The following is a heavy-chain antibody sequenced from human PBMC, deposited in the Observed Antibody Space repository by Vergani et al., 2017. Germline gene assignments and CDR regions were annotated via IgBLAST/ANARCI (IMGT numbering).Heavy chain of an antibody. CDR1: GFTFSSYA. J-gene: IGHJ4*02. CDR3: ARGGGDDYGDYFDY. CDR2: ISSNGGST. V-gene: IGHV3-64*01. Sequence: EVQLVESGGGLVQPGGSLRLSCAASGFTFSSYAMHWVRQAPGKGLEYVSAISSNGGSTYYANSVKGRFTISRDNSKNTRYRQMGSLRAEDMAVYYCARGGGDDYGDYFDYWGQGTLVTVSS. D-gene: IGHD4-17*01.